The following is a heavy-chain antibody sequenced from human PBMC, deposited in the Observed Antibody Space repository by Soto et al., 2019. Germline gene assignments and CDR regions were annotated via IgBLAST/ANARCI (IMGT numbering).Heavy chain of an antibody. V-gene: IGHV3-11*01. D-gene: IGHD3-10*01. CDR2: ISSSGSSI. Sequence: QVPLVESGGGLVKPGGSLRLSCAASGLTFSDCYMNWIRQAPGKGLEWVSYISSSGSSINYAGSVKGRFTISRDNAKNSLYLQMNSLRAEDTAMYYCARVRFGEWGYAMDVWGQGTTVTVSS. J-gene: IGHJ6*02. CDR1: GLTFSDCY. CDR3: ARVRFGEWGYAMDV.